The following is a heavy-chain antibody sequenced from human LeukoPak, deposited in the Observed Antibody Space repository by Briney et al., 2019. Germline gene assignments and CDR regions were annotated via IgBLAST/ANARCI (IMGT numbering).Heavy chain of an antibody. J-gene: IGHJ4*02. CDR1: GLSFSTYI. CDR2: ISSSSNYI. Sequence: PGGSLRLSCAPSGLSFSTYIMSWVRQAPGKGLEWVSSISSSSNYIYYADSVKGRITVSRHNAIISLYLQMSSLRAEDTAVYYCASGHGWREWGRGTLVTVS. V-gene: IGHV3-21*01. D-gene: IGHD3-10*01. CDR3: ASGHGWRE.